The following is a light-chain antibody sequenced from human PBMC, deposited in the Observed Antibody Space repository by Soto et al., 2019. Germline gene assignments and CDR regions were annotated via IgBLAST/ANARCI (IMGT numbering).Light chain of an antibody. V-gene: IGLV1-44*01. Sequence: QSVLTQPPSASGTPGQRVTISCSGSSSNIGSYTVNWYQQLPGMAPKLLIYNNNQQPSGVPDRFSGSKSGTSASLAISGLESEDEADYHCATWDDSLTGFVFGTGTKVTVL. J-gene: IGLJ1*01. CDR3: ATWDDSLTGFV. CDR1: SSNIGSYT. CDR2: NNN.